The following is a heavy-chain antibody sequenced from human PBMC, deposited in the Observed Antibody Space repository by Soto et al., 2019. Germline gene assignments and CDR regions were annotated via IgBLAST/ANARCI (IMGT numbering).Heavy chain of an antibody. D-gene: IGHD3-10*01. Sequence: GGSLRLSCAASGFAFSSHPMSWVRQAPEKGLEWVAGISDGGDLTYNADSVRGRFTISRDNSRNTLYLQMNSLRAEDTAVYYCAMRVIGSSRAFYIWGQGTMVTVSS. CDR3: AMRVIGSSRAFYI. J-gene: IGHJ3*02. CDR2: ISDGGDLT. V-gene: IGHV3-23*01. CDR1: GFAFSSHP.